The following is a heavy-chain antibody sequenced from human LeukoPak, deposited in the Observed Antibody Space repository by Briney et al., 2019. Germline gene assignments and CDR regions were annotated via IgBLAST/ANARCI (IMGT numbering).Heavy chain of an antibody. CDR3: ARGGYSYGRRSWIGGNSGSYWYFDL. D-gene: IGHD5-18*01. CDR1: GGSFSGYY. J-gene: IGHJ2*01. V-gene: IGHV4-34*01. Sequence: PSETLSLTCAVYGGSFSGYYWSWIRQPPGKGLEWIGEINHSGSTNYNPSLKSRVTISVDTSKNQFSLKLSSVTAADTAVYYCARGGYSYGRRSWIGGNSGSYWYFDLWGRGTLVTVSS. CDR2: INHSGST.